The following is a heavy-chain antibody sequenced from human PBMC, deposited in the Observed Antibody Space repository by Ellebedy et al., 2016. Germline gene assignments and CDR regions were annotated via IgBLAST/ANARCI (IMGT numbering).Heavy chain of an antibody. CDR2: ISWNSGSI. J-gene: IGHJ6*02. V-gene: IGHV3-9*01. Sequence: SLKISXAASGFTFDDYAMHWVRQAPGKGLEWVSGISWNSGSIGYADSVKGRFTISRDNAKNSLYLQMNSLRAEDTALYYCAKDGRSHSYYYYGMDVWGQGTTVTVSS. CDR3: AKDGRSHSYYYYGMDV. D-gene: IGHD2-15*01. CDR1: GFTFDDYA.